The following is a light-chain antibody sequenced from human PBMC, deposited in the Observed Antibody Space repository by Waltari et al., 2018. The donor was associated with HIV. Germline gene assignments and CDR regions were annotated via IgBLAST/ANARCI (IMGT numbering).Light chain of an antibody. CDR3: QSADSSGTWV. J-gene: IGLJ3*02. CDR2: KDT. Sequence: YELTQPPSVSVSPGQTARITCSGDALPKQYAYWYHQKPGQAPVLVIYKDTERPSGIPERFSGSSSGTTVTLTISGVQAEDEADYYCQSADSSGTWVFGGGTKLTVL. CDR1: ALPKQY. V-gene: IGLV3-25*03.